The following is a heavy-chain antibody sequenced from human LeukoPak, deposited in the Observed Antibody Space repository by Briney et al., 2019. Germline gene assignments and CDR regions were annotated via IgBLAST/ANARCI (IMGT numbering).Heavy chain of an antibody. CDR1: GFTFNTYA. CDR2: TSGSGGSS. V-gene: IGHV3-23*01. CDR3: AKPLSRGLRTNFDY. J-gene: IGHJ4*02. Sequence: GESLRLSCAASGFTFNTYAMSWVRQAPGKGLEWVSSTSGSGGSSDYADSVKGRFTISRDNSKNTLYLQMNSLRAEVTAVYYCAKPLSRGLRTNFDYWGQGTLVTVSS. D-gene: IGHD3-16*01.